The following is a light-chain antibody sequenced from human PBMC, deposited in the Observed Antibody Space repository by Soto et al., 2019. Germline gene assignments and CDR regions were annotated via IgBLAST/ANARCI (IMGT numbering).Light chain of an antibody. Sequence: IQMTQSPSSVFASVGDRVTITCRASQGVSAWLAWYQQKPGKAPKLLIFSAYNLQSGVPSRFSGGGSGMDFTLPISSLQPEDFATYYCQQAANLWTFGQGTKVEIK. J-gene: IGKJ1*01. V-gene: IGKV1-12*01. CDR1: QGVSAW. CDR3: QQAANLWT. CDR2: SAY.